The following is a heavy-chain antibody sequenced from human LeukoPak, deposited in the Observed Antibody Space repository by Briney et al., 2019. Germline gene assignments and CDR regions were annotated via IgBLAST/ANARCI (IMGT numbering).Heavy chain of an antibody. D-gene: IGHD6-13*01. CDR1: GYTFTSYD. Sequence: ASVKVSCKASGYTFTSYDINWVRQATGQGLEWMGWMNPNSGNTGYAQKFQGRVTMTRNTSISTAYMELSGLTSEDTAVYYCARGRSSSSWSSPDVSGKGTTVTVSS. CDR2: MNPNSGNT. J-gene: IGHJ6*04. CDR3: ARGRSSSSWSSPDV. V-gene: IGHV1-8*01.